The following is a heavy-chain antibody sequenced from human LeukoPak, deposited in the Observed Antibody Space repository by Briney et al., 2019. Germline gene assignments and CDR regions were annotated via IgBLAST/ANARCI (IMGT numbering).Heavy chain of an antibody. CDR3: AREIYYYDSSGWGY. Sequence: SETLSLTCTVSGGSISSSSYYWGWIRQPPGKGLEWIGSIYYSGSTYYNPSLKSRVTISVDTSKNQFSLKLSSVTAADTAVYYCAREIYYYDSSGWGYWGQGTLVTVSS. J-gene: IGHJ4*02. D-gene: IGHD3-22*01. CDR1: GGSISSSSYY. CDR2: IYYSGST. V-gene: IGHV4-39*02.